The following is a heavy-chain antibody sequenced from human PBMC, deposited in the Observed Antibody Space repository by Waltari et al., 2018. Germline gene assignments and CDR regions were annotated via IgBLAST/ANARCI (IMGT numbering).Heavy chain of an antibody. CDR1: GGSISSYY. V-gene: IGHV4-59*01. CDR2: IYYSGST. D-gene: IGHD6-6*01. Sequence: QVQLQESGPGLVKPSETLSLTCTVSGGSISSYYWSWIRQPPGKGLAWCGYIYYSGSTNYNPSLKSRVTISVDTSKNQFSLKLSSVTAADTAVYYCARGSLEYSSSSVNYYYYGMDVWGQGTTVTVSS. J-gene: IGHJ6*02. CDR3: ARGSLEYSSSSVNYYYYGMDV.